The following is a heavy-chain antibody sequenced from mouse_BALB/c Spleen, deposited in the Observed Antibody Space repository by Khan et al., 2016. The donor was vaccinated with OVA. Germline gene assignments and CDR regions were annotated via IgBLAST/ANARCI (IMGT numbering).Heavy chain of an antibody. CDR2: IYPGNGYT. J-gene: IGHJ2*01. D-gene: IGHD1-1*02. Sequence: VQLQQSGAELGRPGSSVKLSCKTSGFTFTSYGIKWVKQRPGQGLEWIGYIYPGNGYTVYNAKFQGKATLTSDTSSSTASMQLRSLTSEDSARYCCAADFYGNYFDCGCIGTTLTVSS. CDR1: GFTFTSYG. CDR3: AADFYGNYFDC. V-gene: IGHV1S134*01.